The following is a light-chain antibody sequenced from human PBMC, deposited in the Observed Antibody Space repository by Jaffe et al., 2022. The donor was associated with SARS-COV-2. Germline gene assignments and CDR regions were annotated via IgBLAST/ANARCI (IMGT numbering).Light chain of an antibody. CDR3: LIHYDASWV. CDR2: STS. Sequence: QTVVTQEPSLTVSPGGTVTLTCASSTGAVTSAYNANWFQQKPGQAPRALIYSTSNKQSWTPARFSGSLLGGKAALTLSDVQPEDEADYYCLIHYDASWVFGGGTKLTVL. J-gene: IGLJ3*02. V-gene: IGLV7-43*01. CDR1: TGAVTSAYN.